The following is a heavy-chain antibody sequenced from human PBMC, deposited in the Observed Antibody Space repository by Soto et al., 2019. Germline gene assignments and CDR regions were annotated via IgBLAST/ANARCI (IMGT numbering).Heavy chain of an antibody. J-gene: IGHJ3*02. CDR2: IIPILGIA. CDR1: GGTFSSYT. V-gene: IGHV1-69*04. Sequence: SAKVSCKASGGTFSSYTISWVRQAPGQGLEWMGRIIPILGIANYAQKFQGRVTITADKSTSTAYMELSSLRSEDTAVYYCAREYSYGPDDAFDIWGQGTMVTVSS. CDR3: AREYSYGPDDAFDI. D-gene: IGHD5-18*01.